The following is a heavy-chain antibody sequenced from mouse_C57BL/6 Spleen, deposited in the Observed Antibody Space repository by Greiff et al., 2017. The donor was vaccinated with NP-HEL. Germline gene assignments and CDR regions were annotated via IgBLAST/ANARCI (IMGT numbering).Heavy chain of an antibody. CDR2: ISYSGST. D-gene: IGHD3-3*01. CDR1: GYSITSGYD. CDR3: AREGGQGYFDV. J-gene: IGHJ1*03. Sequence: EVQLQESGPGMVKPSQSLSLTCTVTGYSITSGYDWYWIRHFPGNKLEWMGYISYSGSTNYNPSFKSRTPITHDTSKNHFFLKLNSVTTEDTATYYCAREGGQGYFDVWGTGTTVTVSS. V-gene: IGHV3-1*01.